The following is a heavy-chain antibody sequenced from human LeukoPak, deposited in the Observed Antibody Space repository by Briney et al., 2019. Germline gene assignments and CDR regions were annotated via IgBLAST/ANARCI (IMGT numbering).Heavy chain of an antibody. V-gene: IGHV4-39*01. D-gene: IGHD4-17*01. J-gene: IGHJ4*02. Sequence: SETLSLTCTVSGGSLSSSSYYWGWIRQPPGKGLEWIGSIYYSGSTYYNPSLKSRVTISADTSKNQFSLKLTSVTAAGTAVYYCARRGDYEFDSWGQGTLVTVSS. CDR1: GGSLSSSSYY. CDR3: ARRGDYEFDS. CDR2: IYYSGST.